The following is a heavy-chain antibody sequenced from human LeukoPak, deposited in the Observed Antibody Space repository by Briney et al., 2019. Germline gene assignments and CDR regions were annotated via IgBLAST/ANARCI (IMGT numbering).Heavy chain of an antibody. J-gene: IGHJ5*02. CDR2: INPNTGGT. D-gene: IGHD3-16*01. CDR3: ASQRMLTFGRASYWFDP. CDR1: GYTFTGHY. Sequence: GASVKVSCKASGYTFTGHYMHWVRQAPGQGLEWMGWINPNTGGTNYAQKFRGRVTMTRDTSIGTAYMELSSLRSDDTAVYYCASQRMLTFGRASYWFDPWGQGTLVTVSS. V-gene: IGHV1-2*02.